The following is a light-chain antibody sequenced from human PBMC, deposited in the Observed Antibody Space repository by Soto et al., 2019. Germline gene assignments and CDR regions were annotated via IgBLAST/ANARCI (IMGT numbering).Light chain of an antibody. CDR2: TAS. CDR3: QKYNSAPLT. J-gene: IGKJ4*01. V-gene: IGKV1-27*01. CDR1: QGISNS. Sequence: DIQMTQSPSSLSASVGDRVTITCRAGQGISNSLAWYQQKPGKVPKLLIYTASTLQSGVPSRFSGRGFGTDFTLTITRLQPEDVATYYCQKYNSAPLTFGSGAQVEIK.